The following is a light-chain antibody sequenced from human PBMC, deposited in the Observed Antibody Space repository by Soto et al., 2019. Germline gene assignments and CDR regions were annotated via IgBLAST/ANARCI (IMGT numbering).Light chain of an antibody. V-gene: IGKV3-20*01. CDR1: QSVSSSY. CDR3: QQYGSSPYT. Sequence: EIVLTQSPGTLSLSPGERATLSCRASQSVSSSYLAWYQQKPGQAPRLLIYGASSRATGIPDRFSGSGSGTDFTLTSSRLEPEDFALYYCQQYGSSPYTLGQGTKLEIK. CDR2: GAS. J-gene: IGKJ2*01.